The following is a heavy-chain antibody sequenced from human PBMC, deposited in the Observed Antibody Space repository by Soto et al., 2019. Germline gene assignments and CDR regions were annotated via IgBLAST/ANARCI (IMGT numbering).Heavy chain of an antibody. CDR3: ASSLGWYRLDL. J-gene: IGHJ3*01. D-gene: IGHD6-19*01. CDR2: SFHTGNT. Sequence: QVQLQESGPGLVKPSWTLSLTCDVSGDSISSSRWWTWVRQPSGKGLEWIGDSFHTGNTNYNPSLKSRVTISVDTCKNQFSLKLTSVTAADTAVYYCASSLGWYRLDLGGQGTLVTVSS. CDR1: GDSISSSRW. V-gene: IGHV4-4*02.